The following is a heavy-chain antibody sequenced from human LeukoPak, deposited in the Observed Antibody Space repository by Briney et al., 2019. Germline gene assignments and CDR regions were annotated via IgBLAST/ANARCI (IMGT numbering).Heavy chain of an antibody. CDR1: GYTLTELS. CDR3: ARGKQQLVLGNYYYGMDV. V-gene: IGHV1-24*01. Sequence: GASVKVSCKVSGYTLTELSMHWVRQAPGKGLEWMGGFDPEDGETIYAQKFQGRVTMTRNTSISTAYMELSSLRSEDTAVYYCARGKQQLVLGNYYYGMDVWGQGTTVTVSS. J-gene: IGHJ6*02. CDR2: FDPEDGET. D-gene: IGHD6-13*01.